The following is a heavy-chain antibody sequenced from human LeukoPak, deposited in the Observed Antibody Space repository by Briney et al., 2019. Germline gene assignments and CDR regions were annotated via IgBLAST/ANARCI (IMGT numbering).Heavy chain of an antibody. J-gene: IGHJ6*03. CDR2: ISSSSSYI. Sequence: PGGSLRLSCAASGFTFSSYSMNWVRQAPGKGLEWVSSISSSSSYIYYADSVKGRFTISRDNAKNSLYLQMNSLRAEDTAVYYCARVRDSSSWYRGDYYYYYMDVWGKGTTVTVSS. V-gene: IGHV3-21*01. D-gene: IGHD6-13*01. CDR1: GFTFSSYS. CDR3: ARVRDSSSWYRGDYYYYYMDV.